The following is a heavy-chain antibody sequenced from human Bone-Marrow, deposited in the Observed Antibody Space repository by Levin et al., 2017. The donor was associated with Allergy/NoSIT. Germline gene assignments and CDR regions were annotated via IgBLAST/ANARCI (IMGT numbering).Heavy chain of an antibody. J-gene: IGHJ4*02. D-gene: IGHD4-23*01. V-gene: IGHV3-74*01. CDR1: GLTLNNYW. CDR3: ATGDRYGGV. Sequence: GGSLRLSCVASGLTLNNYWMHWVRQVPGKGLEWISRIKTDGSSTDYADSLMGRFTISRDNAKNTVFLHLHRLRVEDTAFYFCATGDRYGGVWGQGTLVTVSS. CDR2: IKTDGSST.